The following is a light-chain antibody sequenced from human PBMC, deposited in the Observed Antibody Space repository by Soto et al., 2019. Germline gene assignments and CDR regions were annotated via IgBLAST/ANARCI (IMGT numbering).Light chain of an antibody. Sequence: TVMIQSQRTLYVSLWARATSSCRASQSVSIHLAWYQQKPGQAPRLLIYDTSTRATGIPARFSGSGSGTEFTLTISSLQSEDFAVYYCQQYSNWPPITFGQGALLEIK. CDR1: QSVSIH. V-gene: IGKV3-15*01. CDR2: DTS. J-gene: IGKJ5*01. CDR3: QQYSNWPPIT.